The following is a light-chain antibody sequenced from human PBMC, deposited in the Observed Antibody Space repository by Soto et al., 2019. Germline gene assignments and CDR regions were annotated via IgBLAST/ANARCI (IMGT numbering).Light chain of an antibody. CDR2: GAS. CDR3: QQYNNWPFT. J-gene: IGKJ3*01. Sequence: EIMMTQSPVTLSVSPGERATLSCRASQSVNSNLAWYQQKPGQAPRLLIYGASTRATGIPASFIGNGSGTEFTLTASSLQPEDFAVYYCQQYNNWPFTFGPGT. V-gene: IGKV3-15*01. CDR1: QSVNSN.